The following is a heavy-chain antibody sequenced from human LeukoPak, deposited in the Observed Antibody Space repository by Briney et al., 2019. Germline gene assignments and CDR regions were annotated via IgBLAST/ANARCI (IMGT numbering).Heavy chain of an antibody. CDR1: GGSISSSSYY. V-gene: IGHV4-39*07. J-gene: IGHJ4*02. CDR2: IYYSGST. CDR3: ARVGSSSWVARMIYYFDY. D-gene: IGHD6-13*01. Sequence: MTSETLSLTCTVSGGSISSSSYYWGWIRQPPGKGLEWIGSIYYSGSTYYNPSLKSRVTISVDTSKNQFSLKLSSVTAADTAVYYCARVGSSSWVARMIYYFDYWGQGTLVTVSS.